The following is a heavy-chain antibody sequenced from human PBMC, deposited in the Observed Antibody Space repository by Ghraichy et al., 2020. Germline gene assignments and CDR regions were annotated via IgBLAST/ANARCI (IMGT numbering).Heavy chain of an antibody. V-gene: IGHV4-59*01. CDR2: VYHTGSS. CDR3: ARDARVSPDYRFDY. J-gene: IGHJ4*02. CDR1: GVSINGSF. Sequence: SETLSLTCTVSGVSINGSFWSWIRQPPGKELEWIGYVYHTGSSSYSPSLKSRVAISVDMSKNQISLQLTSMTAADTAVYYCARDARVSPDYRFDYWGQGTLVSVSS. D-gene: IGHD4-11*01.